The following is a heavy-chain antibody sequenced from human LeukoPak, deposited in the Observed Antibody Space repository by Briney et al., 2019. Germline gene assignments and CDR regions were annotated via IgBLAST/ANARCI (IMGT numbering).Heavy chain of an antibody. CDR2: ISYDGSNK. V-gene: IGHV3-30*18. CDR3: AKDQARQLWLRYGRFDP. D-gene: IGHD5-18*01. Sequence: GGSLRLSCAASGFTFSSYGMHWVRQAPGKGLEWVAVISYDGSNKYYADSVKGRFTISRDNSKNTLYLQMNSLRAEDTAVYYCAKDQARQLWLRYGRFDPWGQGTLVTVSS. J-gene: IGHJ5*02. CDR1: GFTFSSYG.